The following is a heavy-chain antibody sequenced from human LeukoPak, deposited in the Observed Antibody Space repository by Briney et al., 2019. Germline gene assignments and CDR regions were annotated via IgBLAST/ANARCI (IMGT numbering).Heavy chain of an antibody. CDR3: AREPRSSGWNPDNFYYFDS. CDR2: INPNSGGT. D-gene: IGHD6-19*01. Sequence: GASVTVSYKASGYTFTDYYMHWVGPAPGQGLGGKGWINPNSGGTNYAQKFQGRVTMTRDTSISTAYMELSRLRSDDTAVYYCAREPRSSGWNPDNFYYFDSWGQGTLVTVSS. CDR1: GYTFTDYY. J-gene: IGHJ4*02. V-gene: IGHV1-2*02.